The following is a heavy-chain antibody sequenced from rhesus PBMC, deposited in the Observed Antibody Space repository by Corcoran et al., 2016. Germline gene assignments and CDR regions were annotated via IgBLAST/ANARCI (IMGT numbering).Heavy chain of an antibody. D-gene: IGHD6-25*01. CDR3: ARAQGIAAAATFDY. CDR2: IYGSGSST. CDR1: GGSISSSY. V-gene: IGHV4-169*01. Sequence: QLQLQESGPGLVKPSETLSVTCAVSGGSISSSYWSWIRQAPGKGLEWIGYIYGSGSSTNYNPSLKSRVTLSVDTSKNQLSLKLSSVTTADTAVYYCARAQGIAAAATFDYWGQGVLVTVSS. J-gene: IGHJ4*01.